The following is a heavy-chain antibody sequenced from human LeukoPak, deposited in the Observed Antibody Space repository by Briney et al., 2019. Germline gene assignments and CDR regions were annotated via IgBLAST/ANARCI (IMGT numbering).Heavy chain of an antibody. D-gene: IGHD5-18*01. J-gene: IGHJ4*02. Sequence: GGSLRLSCAASGFTFDDYDMNWVRQAPGKGLEWVSVISGSGGSTSYADSVKGRFTISRDNSMNTLYLQMNSLRAEDTAVYYCAKDDRIQTRRYSYNYWGQGTLVTVSS. CDR1: GFTFDDYD. CDR2: ISGSGGST. CDR3: AKDDRIQTRRYSYNY. V-gene: IGHV3-23*01.